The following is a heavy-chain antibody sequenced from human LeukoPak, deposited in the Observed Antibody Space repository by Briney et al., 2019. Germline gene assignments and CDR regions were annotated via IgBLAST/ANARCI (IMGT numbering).Heavy chain of an antibody. J-gene: IGHJ4*02. D-gene: IGHD6-13*01. CDR2: ISSSSSYI. CDR1: GFTFSSYS. V-gene: IGHV3-21*01. CDR3: ARESSSRRSDY. Sequence: PGGSLRLSCAASGFTFSSYSMNWVRQAPGKGLEWVSSISSSSSYIYYADSVKGRFTISRVNAKDSLYLQMNSLRAEDTAVYYCARESSSRRSDYWGQGTLVTVSS.